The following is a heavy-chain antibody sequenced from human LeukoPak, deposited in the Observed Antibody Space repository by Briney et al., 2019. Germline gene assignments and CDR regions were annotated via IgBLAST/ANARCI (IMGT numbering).Heavy chain of an antibody. CDR3: AKEYCSGRSCYRGAFDI. Sequence: GRSLRLSCAASGFTFDDYAMHWVRQAPGKGLEWVSGISWNSGSIGYADSVKGRFTISRDNAKNSLYLQMNSLRAEDMALYYCAKEYCSGRSCYRGAFDIWGQGTMLTVSS. J-gene: IGHJ3*02. V-gene: IGHV3-9*03. CDR2: ISWNSGSI. D-gene: IGHD2-15*01. CDR1: GFTFDDYA.